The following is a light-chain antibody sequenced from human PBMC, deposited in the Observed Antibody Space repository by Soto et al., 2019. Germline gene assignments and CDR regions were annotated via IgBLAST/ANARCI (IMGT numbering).Light chain of an antibody. CDR1: QSVSSN. J-gene: IGKJ4*01. V-gene: IGKV3-15*01. Sequence: EIVMTQSPATLSVSPGERATISCRASQSVSSNLAWYQQKPGQAPRLLIYGASTRATGIPARFSGSGSGTEFTLTISSLQPEDVATYYCQKYNSAPLTFGGGTKVDIK. CDR3: QKYNSAPLT. CDR2: GAS.